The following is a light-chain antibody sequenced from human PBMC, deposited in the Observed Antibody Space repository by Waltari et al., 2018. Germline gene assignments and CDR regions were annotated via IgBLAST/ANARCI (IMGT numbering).Light chain of an antibody. J-gene: IGLJ2*01. CDR1: QIGRKT. CDR3: QVWDSSSNHVV. V-gene: IGLV3-21*02. Sequence: SYVLTQPSSVSVAPGQTARITCGEQQIGRKTVHWYQQRPGQAPVVVIYDDRDRPSGIPERFSGSNSGNTATLTISRVEAGDEADYYCQVWDSSSNHVVFGGGTKLTVL. CDR2: DDR.